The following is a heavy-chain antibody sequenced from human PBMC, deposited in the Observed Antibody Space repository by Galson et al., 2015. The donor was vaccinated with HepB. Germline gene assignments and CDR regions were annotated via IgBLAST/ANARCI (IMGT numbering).Heavy chain of an antibody. J-gene: IGHJ3*02. CDR2: ISYDGSNK. V-gene: IGHV3-30-3*01. CDR1: GFTFSSYA. CDR3: ARDTNPLLWFGDTNAFDI. D-gene: IGHD3-10*01. Sequence: SLRLSCAASGFTFSSYAMHWVRQAPGKGLEWVAVISYDGSNKYYADSVKGRFTISRDNSKNTLYLQMNSLRAEDTAVYYCARDTNPLLWFGDTNAFDIWGQGTMVTVSS.